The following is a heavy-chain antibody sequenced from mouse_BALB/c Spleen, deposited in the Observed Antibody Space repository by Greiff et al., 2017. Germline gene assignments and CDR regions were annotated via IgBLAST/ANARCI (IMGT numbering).Heavy chain of an antibody. CDR2: ISSGGSYT. CDR3: ARPYDRGSDY. D-gene: IGHD2-12*01. Sequence: EVMLVESGGDLVKPGGSLKLSCAASGFTFSSYGMSWVRQTPDKRLEWVATISSGGSYTYYPDSVKGRFTISRDNAKNTLYLQMSSLKSEDTAMYYCARPYDRGSDYWGQGTTLTVSS. V-gene: IGHV5-6*01. CDR1: GFTFSSYG. J-gene: IGHJ2*01.